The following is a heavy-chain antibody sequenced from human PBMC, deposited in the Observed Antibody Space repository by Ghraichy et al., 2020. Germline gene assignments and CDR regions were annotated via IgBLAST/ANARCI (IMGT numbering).Heavy chain of an antibody. CDR2: ISSNGGST. CDR3: SSSSGWYDQTGFDY. CDR1: GFTFSSYA. Sequence: GGSLRLSCSASGFTFSSYAMHWVRQAPGKGLEYVSAISSNGGSTYYADSVKGRFTISRDNSKNTLYLQMSSLRAEDTAVYYCSSSSGWYDQTGFDYWGQGTLVTVSS. V-gene: IGHV3-64D*06. D-gene: IGHD6-19*01. J-gene: IGHJ4*02.